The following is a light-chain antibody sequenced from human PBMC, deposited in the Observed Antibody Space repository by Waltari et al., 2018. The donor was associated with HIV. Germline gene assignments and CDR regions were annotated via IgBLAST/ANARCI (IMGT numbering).Light chain of an antibody. V-gene: IGKV2-28*01. CDR1: QSLLHDNEYTY. Sequence: DIVMTQSPLSLPVTPGEPASISCRSSQSLLHDNEYTYLDWYVQKPGQSPQLLIYLGSLLASGVPDRFIGSGSGTDFTLKISRVEAEDVGVYYCMQGLETPTFGQGTRLEIK. CDR2: LGS. CDR3: MQGLETPT. J-gene: IGKJ5*01.